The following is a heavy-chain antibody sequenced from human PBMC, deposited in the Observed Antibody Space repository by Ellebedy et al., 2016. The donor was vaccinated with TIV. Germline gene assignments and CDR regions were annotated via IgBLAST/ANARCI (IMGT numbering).Heavy chain of an antibody. Sequence: MPSETLSLTCTVSGGSIRGYYWSWIRQPPGKGLEWIGYISYTGNINYNPSLKSRVTISVDTSKNQFSLKLSSVTAADTAMYFCARLSRMTLEMASITWFDPWGQGTMVTVSS. CDR1: GGSIRGYY. CDR2: ISYTGNI. J-gene: IGHJ5*02. CDR3: ARLSRMTLEMASITWFDP. V-gene: IGHV4-59*08. D-gene: IGHD5-24*01.